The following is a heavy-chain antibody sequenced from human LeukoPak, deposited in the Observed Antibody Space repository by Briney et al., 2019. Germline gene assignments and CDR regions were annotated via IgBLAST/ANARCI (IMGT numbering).Heavy chain of an antibody. Sequence: SETLSLTCTVSGGSISSGSYYWSWIRQPAGKGLEWIGRIYTSGSTNYNPSLKSRVTISVDKSKNQFSLKLSSVTAADTAVYYCASCVVTNWFDPWGQGTLVTVSS. J-gene: IGHJ5*02. CDR1: GGSISSGSYY. CDR2: IYTSGST. V-gene: IGHV4-61*02. D-gene: IGHD3-22*01. CDR3: ASCVVTNWFDP.